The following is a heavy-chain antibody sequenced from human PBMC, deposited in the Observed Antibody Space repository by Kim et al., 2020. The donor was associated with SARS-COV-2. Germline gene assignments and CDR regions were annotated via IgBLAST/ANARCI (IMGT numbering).Heavy chain of an antibody. V-gene: IGHV4-61*02. J-gene: IGHJ5*02. CDR2: IYTSGSS. D-gene: IGHD2-8*02. CDR3: ARGTLVARSNWFDP. Sequence: SETLSLTCTVSGGSISSCSYYWSWIRQPAGMGLEWIGRIYTSGSSNYNPSLKSRVTISVDTSKNQLSLRLSSVTAADTAVYYCARGTLVARSNWFDPWGQGTLVTVSP. CDR1: GGSISSCSYY.